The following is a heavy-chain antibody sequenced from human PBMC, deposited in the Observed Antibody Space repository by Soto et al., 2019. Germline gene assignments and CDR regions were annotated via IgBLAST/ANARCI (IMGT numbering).Heavy chain of an antibody. CDR2: ISSSGSTI. D-gene: IGHD4-4*01. CDR1: GFTFSDYY. V-gene: IGHV3-11*01. Sequence: ESGGGLVKPGGSLRLSCAASGFTFSDYYMSWIRQAPGKGLEWVSYISSSGSTIYYADSVKGRFTISRDNAKNSLYLQMNSLRAEDTAVYYCARDLPTTVSHYYYYGMDVWGQGTTVTVSS. CDR3: ARDLPTTVSHYYYYGMDV. J-gene: IGHJ6*02.